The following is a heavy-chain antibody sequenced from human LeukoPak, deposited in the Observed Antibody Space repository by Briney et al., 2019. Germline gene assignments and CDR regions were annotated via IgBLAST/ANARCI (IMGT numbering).Heavy chain of an antibody. J-gene: IGHJ4*02. D-gene: IGHD3-9*01. Sequence: GGSLRLSCTPSGFTFGGYGVSWVRQAPGKGLEWVGFIRSKAYSGKTEYTTYITGRFTISRDDSKRIACLQMNSMTTEHTAVYYCARAYFSVMTRHYIVYSGEGNLVSVSS. V-gene: IGHV3-49*04. CDR2: IRSKAYSGKT. CDR1: GFTFGGYG. CDR3: ARAYFSVMTRHYIVY.